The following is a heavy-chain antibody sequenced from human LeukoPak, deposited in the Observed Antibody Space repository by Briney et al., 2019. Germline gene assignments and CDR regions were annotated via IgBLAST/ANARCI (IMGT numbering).Heavy chain of an antibody. Sequence: PSETLSLTCTVSGGSISSSSYYWGWIRQPPGKGLEWIGSIYYSGSTYYNPSLKSRVTISVDTSKHQFSLKLRSVTAADTAVYYCVRSDDFWSGYYGYWGQGTLVTVSS. CDR1: GGSISSSSYY. CDR2: IYYSGST. V-gene: IGHV4-39*07. D-gene: IGHD3-3*01. CDR3: VRSDDFWSGYYGY. J-gene: IGHJ4*02.